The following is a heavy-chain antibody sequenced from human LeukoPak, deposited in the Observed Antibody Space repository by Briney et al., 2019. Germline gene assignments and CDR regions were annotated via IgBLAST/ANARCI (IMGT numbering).Heavy chain of an antibody. CDR1: GFTFSSYW. J-gene: IGHJ3*02. D-gene: IGHD6-25*01. CDR3: ARVGARLGAFDI. V-gene: IGHV3-74*01. Sequence: GGSLRLSCAASGFTFSSYWMHCVRQAPGKGLVWVSRINSDGSRTTYADSVKGRFTISRDNAKNTLYLQMNSLRAEDTAVYYCARVGARLGAFDIWGQGTMVTVSS. CDR2: INSDGSRT.